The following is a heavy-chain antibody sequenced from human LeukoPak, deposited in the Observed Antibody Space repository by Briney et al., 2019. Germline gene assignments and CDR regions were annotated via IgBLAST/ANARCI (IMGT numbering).Heavy chain of an antibody. V-gene: IGHV4-4*07. Sequence: SETLSLTCTVSGGSISRYYWSWIRQPAGKGLEWIGRIYTSGSTNYNPSLKSRVTMSVDTSKNQFSLKLSSVTAPTTAVYYCARDFTSYYDSSGSNDAFDIWGEGTMVTVSS. J-gene: IGHJ3*02. CDR2: IYTSGST. D-gene: IGHD3-22*01. CDR3: ARDFTSYYDSSGSNDAFDI. CDR1: GGSISRYY.